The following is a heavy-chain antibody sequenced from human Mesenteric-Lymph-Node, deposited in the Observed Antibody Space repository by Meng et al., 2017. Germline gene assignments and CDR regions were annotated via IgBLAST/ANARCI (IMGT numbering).Heavy chain of an antibody. Sequence: GESLKISCAASGFTFSSYWMHWVRQAPGKGLVWVSRSNTDESITNYADSVKGRFTISRDNAKNTLYLQMDSLRAEDTAVYYCVRDCRFGYCGSTTGGYFDYWGQGTLVTVSS. V-gene: IGHV3-74*01. D-gene: IGHD2-2*01. J-gene: IGHJ4*02. CDR1: GFTFSSYW. CDR3: VRDCRFGYCGSTTGGYFDY. CDR2: SNTDESIT.